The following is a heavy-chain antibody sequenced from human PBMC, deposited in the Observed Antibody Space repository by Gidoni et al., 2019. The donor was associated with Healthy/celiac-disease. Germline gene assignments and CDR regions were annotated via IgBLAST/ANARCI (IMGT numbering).Heavy chain of an antibody. CDR1: GFTFSSYS. CDR3: ARGRIAAAGGPDAFDI. Sequence: EVQLVESGGGLVKPGGSLRLSCAASGFTFSSYSMNWVRQATGKGLEWVSSISSSSSYIYYADSVKGRFTISRDNAKNSLDLQMNSLRAEDTAVYYCARGRIAAAGGPDAFDIWGQGTMVTVSS. V-gene: IGHV3-21*01. CDR2: ISSSSSYI. J-gene: IGHJ3*02. D-gene: IGHD6-13*01.